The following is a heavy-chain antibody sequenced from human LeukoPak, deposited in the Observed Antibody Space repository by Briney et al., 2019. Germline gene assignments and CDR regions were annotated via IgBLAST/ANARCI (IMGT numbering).Heavy chain of an antibody. V-gene: IGHV4-39*07. CDR1: GGSISSSSYY. CDR2: IYYSGST. Sequence: SETLSLTCTVSGGSISSSSYYWGWIRQPPGKGLEWIGSIYYSGSTYYNPSLKSRVTISVDTSKNQFSLKLSSVTAADTAVYYCARGQRGAAAVNYWGQGTLVTVSS. J-gene: IGHJ4*02. D-gene: IGHD6-13*01. CDR3: ARGQRGAAAVNY.